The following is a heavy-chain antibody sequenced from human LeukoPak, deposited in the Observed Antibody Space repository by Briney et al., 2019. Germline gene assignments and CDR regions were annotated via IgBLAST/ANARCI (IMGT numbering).Heavy chain of an antibody. Sequence: SETLSLTCAVYGGSFSGYYWSWIRQPPGKGLEWIGEINHSGSTNYNPSLKSRVTISVDTSKNQFSLKLSSVTAADTAVYYCARVRGDYYGSGIGNWFDPWGQGALVTVSS. V-gene: IGHV4-34*01. D-gene: IGHD3-10*01. J-gene: IGHJ5*02. CDR2: INHSGST. CDR1: GGSFSGYY. CDR3: ARVRGDYYGSGIGNWFDP.